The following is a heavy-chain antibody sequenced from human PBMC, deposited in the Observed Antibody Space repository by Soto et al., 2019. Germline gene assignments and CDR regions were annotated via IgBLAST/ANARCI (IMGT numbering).Heavy chain of an antibody. V-gene: IGHV3-53*01. CDR3: ATTVTSLIAFDV. J-gene: IGHJ3*01. Sequence: ALRLSCADSGFTVSSHYMTWVRQAPGKGLEWVSIIYYGDSTFYADSVKGRFTISRDNYKNTLYLQLNSLRAEDTAVYYCATTVTSLIAFDVSG. CDR2: IYYGDST. CDR1: GFTVSSHY. D-gene: IGHD4-17*01.